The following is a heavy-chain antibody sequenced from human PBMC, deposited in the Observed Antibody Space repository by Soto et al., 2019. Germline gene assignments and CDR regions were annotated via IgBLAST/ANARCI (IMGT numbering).Heavy chain of an antibody. V-gene: IGHV3-23*01. J-gene: IGHJ4*02. CDR3: AKGGGGDHGD. CDR1: GFTFSNSD. Sequence: EVQLLESGGGLAQPGGSLRLSCEASGFTFSNSDMCWVRQAPGKGLEWIGSITTGGENSFYADSVKGRFTISRDNSKNPLYLQMNSLRADDTAIYFCAKGGGGDHGDWGQGSPVAVSS. D-gene: IGHD3-16*01. CDR2: ITTGGENS.